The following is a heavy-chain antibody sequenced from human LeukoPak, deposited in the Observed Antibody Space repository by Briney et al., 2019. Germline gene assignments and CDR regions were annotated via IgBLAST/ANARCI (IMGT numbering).Heavy chain of an antibody. CDR2: ISGSGART. J-gene: IGHJ6*02. Sequence: MNXVXXAPGKGLEWVSAISGSGARTYYADSLKGRFTISRDNSQNTLYLQMTSLRAEDTAVYYCTLSSSRLYYYGMDVWGQGTAVTVSS. D-gene: IGHD6-13*01. CDR3: TLSSSRLYYYGMDV. V-gene: IGHV3-23*01.